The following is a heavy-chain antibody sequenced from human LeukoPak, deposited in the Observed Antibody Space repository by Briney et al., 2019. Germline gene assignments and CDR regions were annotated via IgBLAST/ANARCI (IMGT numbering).Heavy chain of an antibody. CDR1: GGSISSGGYY. Sequence: TSETLSLTCTVSGGSISSGGYYWSWIRQHPGKGLEWIGYIYYSGSTCYNPSLKSRVTISVDTSKNQFSLKLSSVTAADTAVYYCARGDYYYYYYMDVWGKGTTVTVSS. V-gene: IGHV4-31*03. CDR3: ARGDYYYYYYMDV. CDR2: IYYSGST. J-gene: IGHJ6*03.